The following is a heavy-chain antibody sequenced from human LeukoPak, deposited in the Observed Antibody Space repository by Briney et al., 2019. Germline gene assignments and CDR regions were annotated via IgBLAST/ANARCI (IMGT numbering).Heavy chain of an antibody. D-gene: IGHD2-2*02. CDR1: GFTFSNYS. V-gene: IGHV3-30-3*01. Sequence: GGSLRLSCAASGFTFSNYSMHWVRQAPGKGLEWVVVISYDGNNKYYTESVKGRFTITRDNSKNTLYLQMNSLRAEDTAVYYCARTDCSSTSCYTGGVRFDPWGQGTLVIVSS. CDR3: ARTDCSSTSCYTGGVRFDP. J-gene: IGHJ5*02. CDR2: ISYDGNNK.